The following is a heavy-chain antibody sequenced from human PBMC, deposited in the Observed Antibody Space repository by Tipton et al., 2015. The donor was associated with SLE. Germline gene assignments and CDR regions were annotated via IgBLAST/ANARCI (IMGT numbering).Heavy chain of an antibody. J-gene: IGHJ5*02. CDR1: GGSISSYY. CDR2: INHSGST. CDR3: ASKGQLATSTDWFDP. Sequence: TLSLTCTVSGGSISSYYWSWIRQPPGKGLEWIGEINHSGSTNYNPSLKSRVTISVDTSKNQFSLNLNSVTAADTAVYYCASKGQLATSTDWFDPWGQGTLVTVSS. V-gene: IGHV4-34*01. D-gene: IGHD6-6*01.